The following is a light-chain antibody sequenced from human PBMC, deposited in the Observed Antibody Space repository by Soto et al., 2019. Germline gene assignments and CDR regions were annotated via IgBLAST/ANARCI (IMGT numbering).Light chain of an antibody. CDR2: DVS. CDR3: CSNAGSYSWV. CDR1: SSDVGAYNY. Sequence: QSALTQPRSVSGSPGQSVTISCTGTSSDVGAYNYVSWYQQHPGKVPKLLIFDVSSRHSVVPDRFSGSKSGNTASLTISGLQAEDEADYYCCSNAGSYSWVFGGGTKLTVL. J-gene: IGLJ2*01. V-gene: IGLV2-11*01.